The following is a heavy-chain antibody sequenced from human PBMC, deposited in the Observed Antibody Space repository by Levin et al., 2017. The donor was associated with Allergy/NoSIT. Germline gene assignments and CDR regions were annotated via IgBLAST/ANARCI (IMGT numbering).Heavy chain of an antibody. Sequence: GGSLRLSCAASGFTFNNYAMSWVRQAPGKGLEWVSAISGSGASTYYADSVKGRFTISRDNSKNTLYLQMNSLRAEDTALYYCAKLSCSSTTCSSHPRNWFDPWGQGTLVTVSS. J-gene: IGHJ5*02. CDR1: GFTFNNYA. CDR3: AKLSCSSTTCSSHPRNWFDP. D-gene: IGHD2-2*01. V-gene: IGHV3-23*01. CDR2: ISGSGAST.